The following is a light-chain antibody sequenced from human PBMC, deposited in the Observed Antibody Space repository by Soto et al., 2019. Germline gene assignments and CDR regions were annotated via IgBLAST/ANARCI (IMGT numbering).Light chain of an antibody. CDR1: QGISDA. CDR3: QQYNDNWT. Sequence: AIQLTQSPSSLSAAVGDRVTITCRASQGISDALAWYQQKPGKAPRLLIYDASSLESGVPSRFSGSGSGTDFTLTISSLQPEDFATYYCQQYNDNWTFGQGTKVEIK. V-gene: IGKV1D-13*01. J-gene: IGKJ1*01. CDR2: DAS.